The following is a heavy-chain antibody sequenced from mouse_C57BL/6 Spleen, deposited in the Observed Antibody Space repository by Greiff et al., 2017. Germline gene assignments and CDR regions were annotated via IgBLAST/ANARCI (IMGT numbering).Heavy chain of an antibody. CDR3: ARAERAQEY. V-gene: IGHV1-26*01. Sequence: EVQLQQSGPELVKPGASVKISCKASGYTFTDYYMNWVKQSHGKSLEWIGDINPNNGGTSYNQKFKGNATLTVDTSSRTAYRELRSLTSEDSGVEGGARAERAQEYWGKGTTLTVSA. CDR2: INPNNGGT. CDR1: GYTFTDYY. J-gene: IGHJ2*01.